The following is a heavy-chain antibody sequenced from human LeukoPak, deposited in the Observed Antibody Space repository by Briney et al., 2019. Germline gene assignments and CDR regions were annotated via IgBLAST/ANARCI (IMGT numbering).Heavy chain of an antibody. V-gene: IGHV3-23*01. CDR3: ANRPNYDFWSGYKMNWFDP. D-gene: IGHD3-3*01. J-gene: IGHJ5*02. CDR1: GFTFSSYA. Sequence: GGSLRLSCAASGFTFSSYAMSWVRQAPGKGLEWVSAISGSGGSTYYADSVKGRFTISRDNSKNTLYLQMNSLRAEDTAVYYCANRPNYDFWSGYKMNWFDPWGQGTLVTVSS. CDR2: ISGSGGST.